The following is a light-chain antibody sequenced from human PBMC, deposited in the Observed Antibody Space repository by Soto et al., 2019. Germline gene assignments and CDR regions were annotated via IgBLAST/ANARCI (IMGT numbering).Light chain of an antibody. V-gene: IGLV1-47*02. CDR3: AAWDDSLSGGV. J-gene: IGLJ1*01. CDR2: SND. Sequence: QSVLTQPPSASGTPGQTVTISCSGSSFNIGFNYVYWYQQLPGMAPKLLIHSNDERPSGVPDRFSGSKSGTSASLAISGLRSEDEAEYYCAAWDDSLSGGVFVTGTKLTVL. CDR1: SFNIGFNY.